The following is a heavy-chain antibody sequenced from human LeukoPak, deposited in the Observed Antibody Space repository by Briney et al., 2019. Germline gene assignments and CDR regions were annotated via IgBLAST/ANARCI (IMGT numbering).Heavy chain of an antibody. CDR1: GFTFISFG. J-gene: IGHJ6*03. V-gene: IGHV4-34*01. CDR3: ARRPYLRDSSGYYYQRAYYYYYYMDV. CDR2: INHSGST. D-gene: IGHD3-22*01. Sequence: PGGSLRLSCAASGFTFISFGMNWVRQAPGKGLEWIGEINHSGSTSYNPSLKSRVTISVDTSKNQFSLKLSSVTAADTAVYYCARRPYLRDSSGYYYQRAYYYYYYMDVWGKGTTVTISS.